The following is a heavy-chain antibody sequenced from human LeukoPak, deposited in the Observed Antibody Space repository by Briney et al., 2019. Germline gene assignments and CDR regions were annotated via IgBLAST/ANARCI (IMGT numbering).Heavy chain of an antibody. Sequence: ASVKVSCKASGYTFTGYYMHWVRQAPGQGLEWMGRIIPILGIANYAQKFQGRVTITADKSTSTAYMELSSLRSEDTAVYYCARDLSWDVVVVAATPDPAYYYYGMDVWGQGTTVTVSS. J-gene: IGHJ6*02. CDR3: ARDLSWDVVVVAATPDPAYYYYGMDV. D-gene: IGHD2-15*01. CDR1: GYTFTGYY. V-gene: IGHV1-69*04. CDR2: IIPILGIA.